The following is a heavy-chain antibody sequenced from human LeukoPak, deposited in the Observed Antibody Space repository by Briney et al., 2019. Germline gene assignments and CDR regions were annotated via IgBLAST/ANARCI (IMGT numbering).Heavy chain of an antibody. V-gene: IGHV3-21*01. D-gene: IGHD1-14*01. CDR3: ARVSESEWNFDL. J-gene: IGHJ2*01. CDR2: ISSSGTII. CDR1: GFTFSRYS. Sequence: GGSLRLSCVASGFTFSRYSMNWVRQAPGKGLEWVSSISSSGTIISYADSMKGRFALSRDDAKNSLYLQMNSLRAEDTAVYYCARVSESEWNFDLWGRGTLVTVSS.